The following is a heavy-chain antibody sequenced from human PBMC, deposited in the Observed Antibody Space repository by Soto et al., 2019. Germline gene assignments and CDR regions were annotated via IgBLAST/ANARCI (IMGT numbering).Heavy chain of an antibody. Sequence: ASVKVSCKASGYTFTSYYMHWVRQAPGQGLEWMGIINPSGGSTSYAQKFQGRVTMTRDTSTSTVYMELSSLRSEDTAVYDCARDRDVTMVRGVPPRRLWAYGGMDEWGQGTTVTLSS. CDR1: GYTFTSYY. CDR3: ARDRDVTMVRGVPPRRLWAYGGMDE. CDR2: INPSGGST. J-gene: IGHJ6*02. D-gene: IGHD3-10*01. V-gene: IGHV1-46*03.